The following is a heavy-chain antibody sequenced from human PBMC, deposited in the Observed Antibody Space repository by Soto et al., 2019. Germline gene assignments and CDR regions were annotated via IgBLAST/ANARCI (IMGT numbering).Heavy chain of an antibody. D-gene: IGHD2-8*01. J-gene: IGHJ4*02. V-gene: IGHV2-5*01. CDR3: VHSRNIARGRQWVS. CDR1: GFSLDTTEVG. CDR2: VYWNDYK. Sequence: QITLKESGPTLVKPPQTLTLTCSFSGFSLDTTEVGVRWIRQPPGKALEGLALVYWNDYKRYRPSLESRLNIPKATTKDQVVLTLTNQYPVDTGTDSCVHSRNIARGRQWVSWGQGTLVTVSS.